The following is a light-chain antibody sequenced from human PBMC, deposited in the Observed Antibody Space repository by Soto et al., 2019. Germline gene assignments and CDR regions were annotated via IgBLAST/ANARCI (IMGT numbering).Light chain of an antibody. Sequence: EIVMTQSPATLSLSPGERVTLSCRASQSIRAILAWYQQKPGRAPRLLINGASTRATGVPARFSASGSGTDFTLTISSLQPEDFAIYFCQQYYQWPWTFGQGTKLDIK. J-gene: IGKJ1*01. V-gene: IGKV3-15*01. CDR2: GAS. CDR3: QQYYQWPWT. CDR1: QSIRAI.